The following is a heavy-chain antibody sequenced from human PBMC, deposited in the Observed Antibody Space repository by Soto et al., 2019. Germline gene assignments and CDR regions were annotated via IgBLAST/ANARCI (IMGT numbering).Heavy chain of an antibody. D-gene: IGHD5-12*01. V-gene: IGHV5-10-1*01. J-gene: IGHJ5*02. Sequence: GESLKISCKGSGYSFTTYWITWVRQVPGKGLEWMGRIDPSDSYANYSPSFQGHVTMSADKSISTAHLQWSSLKASDTAMYYCGRVRVDKAEGWFDPWGQGTLVTVSS. CDR2: IDPSDSYA. CDR1: GYSFTTYW. CDR3: GRVRVDKAEGWFDP.